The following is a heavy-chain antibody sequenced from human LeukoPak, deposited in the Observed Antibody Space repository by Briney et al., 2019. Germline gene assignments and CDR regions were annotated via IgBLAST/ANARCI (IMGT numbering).Heavy chain of an antibody. CDR3: ARTTFGGVIAYDY. CDR1: GGSFSGYY. V-gene: IGHV4-34*01. D-gene: IGHD3-16*02. CDR2: INHSGST. Sequence: PSESLSLTCAIYGGSFSGYYWSWIRQPPGKGLEWIGEINHSGSTNYNPSLKSRVTISVDTSKNQFSLKLSSVTAADTAEYYCARTTFGGVIAYDYWGQGTLVTVSP. J-gene: IGHJ4*02.